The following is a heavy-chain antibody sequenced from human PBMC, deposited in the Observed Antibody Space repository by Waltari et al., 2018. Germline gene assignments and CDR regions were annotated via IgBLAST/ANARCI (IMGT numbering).Heavy chain of an antibody. CDR1: GFTFNTCV. Sequence: EVQLMESGGDLVKPRGSLRLSCVVSGFTFNTCVMNRVRQAPGKGLVWVSRINNEGTYTTYADSVKGRFTISRDNAKNTLYLQMNSLRVEDTAVYYCGGGGLDGAAYWGQGTLVNVSS. V-gene: IGHV3-74*01. J-gene: IGHJ4*02. CDR2: INNEGTYT. D-gene: IGHD3-16*01. CDR3: GGGGLDGAAY.